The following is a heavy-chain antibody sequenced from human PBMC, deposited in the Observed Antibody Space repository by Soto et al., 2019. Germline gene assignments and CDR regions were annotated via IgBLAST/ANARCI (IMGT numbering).Heavy chain of an antibody. CDR3: ARDRHLGNYGMDV. V-gene: IGHV1-18*01. CDR1: GYSFPSHG. D-gene: IGHD6-6*01. CDR2: ISAYNGNT. J-gene: IGHJ6*02. Sequence: ASGRLSSKASGYSFPSHGIIWGQRAPGQGLEWMGWISAYNGNTNYAQKLQGRVTMTTDTSTSTAYMELRSLRSDDTAVYYCARDRHLGNYGMDVWGQGTTVTVSS.